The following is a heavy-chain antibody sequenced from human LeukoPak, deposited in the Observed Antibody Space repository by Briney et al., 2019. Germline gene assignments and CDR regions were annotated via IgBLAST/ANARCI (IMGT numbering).Heavy chain of an antibody. CDR2: IYTSGST. Sequence: SETLSHTYTVSGGSISSYYWSWIRQPAGKGLEWIGRIYTSGSTNYNPSLKSRVTMSVDTSKNQFSLKLSSVTAADTAVYYCAREGFSGYHYYYYYYMDVWGKGTTVTVSS. CDR3: AREGFSGYHYYYYYYMDV. D-gene: IGHD3-9*01. CDR1: GGSISSYY. J-gene: IGHJ6*03. V-gene: IGHV4-4*07.